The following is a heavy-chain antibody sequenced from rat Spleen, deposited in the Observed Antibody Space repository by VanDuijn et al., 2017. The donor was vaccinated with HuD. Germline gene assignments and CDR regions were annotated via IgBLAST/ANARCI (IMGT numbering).Heavy chain of an antibody. CDR1: GFTFSDYN. V-gene: IGHV5-7*01. CDR3: ARHEDYGGYSKDYFEY. J-gene: IGHJ2*01. CDR2: ISYDGSST. Sequence: EVQLVESGGGLVQPGRSLKLSCAASGFTFSDYNMAWVRQAPKKGLEWVATISYDGSSTYYRDSVKGRFTISRDNAKSTLYLQMDSLRSEDTATYYCARHEDYGGYSKDYFEYWGQGVMVTVSS. D-gene: IGHD1-11*01.